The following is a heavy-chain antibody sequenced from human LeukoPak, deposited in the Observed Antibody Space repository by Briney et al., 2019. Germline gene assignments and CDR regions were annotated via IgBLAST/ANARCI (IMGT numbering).Heavy chain of an antibody. CDR2: ISGGGGST. V-gene: IGHV3-23*01. J-gene: IGHJ4*02. Sequence: PGGSLRLSCAASGFTFSSYAMSWVRQAPGKGLEWVSAISGGGGSTYYADSVKGRFTVSRDNSKNTLYLQMNSLRAEDTAVYYCAKGSTRYGDYEEDYFDYWGQGTLVTVSS. CDR1: GFTFSSYA. D-gene: IGHD4-17*01. CDR3: AKGSTRYGDYEEDYFDY.